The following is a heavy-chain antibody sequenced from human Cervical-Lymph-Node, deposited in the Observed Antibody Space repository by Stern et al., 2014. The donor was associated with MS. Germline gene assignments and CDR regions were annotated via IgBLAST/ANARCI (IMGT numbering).Heavy chain of an antibody. V-gene: IGHV3-23*04. CDR3: ARLYYGSGTDNWFDP. CDR2: INISGGTT. CDR1: RFTFSSYA. D-gene: IGHD3-10*01. Sequence: VQLVQSGGGLVQPGGSLRLSCAASRFTFSSYAMSWVRQAPGKGLEWVSTINISGGTTYHADSVKGRFTISRDNSKNTLYLQMNSLRAEDTAVYYCARLYYGSGTDNWFDPWGQGTLVTVSS. J-gene: IGHJ5*02.